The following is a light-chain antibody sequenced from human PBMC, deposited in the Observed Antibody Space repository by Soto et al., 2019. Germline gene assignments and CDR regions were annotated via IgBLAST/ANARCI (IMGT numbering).Light chain of an antibody. CDR2: GAS. CDR3: QQYNNWWT. V-gene: IGKV3-15*01. CDR1: QSVSNN. Sequence: EVVMTQSPATLSVSPGERATLSCRASQSVSNNLAWYQQKPGQAPRLLIYGASTRATGIPARFSGSGSGTEFTLTISSLQSEEFAVYYCQQYNNWWTFGQGTKVEI. J-gene: IGKJ1*01.